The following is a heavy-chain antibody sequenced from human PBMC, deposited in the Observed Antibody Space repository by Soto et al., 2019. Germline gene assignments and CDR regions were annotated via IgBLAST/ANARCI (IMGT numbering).Heavy chain of an antibody. Sequence: GDALKSSGKGPGGNVSTYWRGWVRQMPGKGLEWMGIIYPGDSDTRYSPSFEGQVTISADKSISTAYLQWSSLKASDSALYYCDRREGTAQFFDLWRRGTLVTVFS. D-gene: IGHD1-26*01. CDR3: DRREGTAQFFDL. CDR1: GGNVSTYW. J-gene: IGHJ2*01. CDR2: IYPGDSDT. V-gene: IGHV5-51*01.